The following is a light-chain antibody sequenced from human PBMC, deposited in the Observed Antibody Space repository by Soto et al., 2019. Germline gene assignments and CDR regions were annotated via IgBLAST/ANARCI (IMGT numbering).Light chain of an antibody. CDR2: GAS. CDR1: QSVSSTY. Sequence: EIVLTQSPGTLSLSPGERATLSCRASQSVSSTYLIWYQQKPGQAPRLLIYGASSRATGVPDRFSGSGSGTDFTLTIRRREPEDFAVYYCQQYGSSPITFGQGTRLEIK. V-gene: IGKV3-20*01. J-gene: IGKJ5*01. CDR3: QQYGSSPIT.